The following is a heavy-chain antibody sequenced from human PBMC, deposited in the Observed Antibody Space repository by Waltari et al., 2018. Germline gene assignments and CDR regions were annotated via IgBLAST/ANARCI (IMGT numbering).Heavy chain of an antibody. D-gene: IGHD2-8*01. J-gene: IGHJ4*02. CDR2: INVKSGGT. CDR3: ARGKINGDDFDY. Sequence: QVQLVQSGVEVEKPGASVRVSCTASGYTFTGPYMHWVRQAPGQGLEWMGWINVKSGGTNYAQKFQGRVTLTRDTSSSTANMDLTRLRSDDTAVYYCARGKINGDDFDYWGQGTLVTVSS. V-gene: IGHV1-2*02. CDR1: GYTFTGPY.